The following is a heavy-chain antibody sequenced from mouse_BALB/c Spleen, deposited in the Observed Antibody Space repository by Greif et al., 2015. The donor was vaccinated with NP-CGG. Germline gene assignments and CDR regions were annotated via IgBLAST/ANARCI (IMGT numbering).Heavy chain of an antibody. D-gene: IGHD1-1*02. J-gene: IGHJ1*01. Sequence: EVQLVESGGGLVQPGGSRKLSCAASGFTFSSFGMHWVRQAPEKGLEWVAYISSGSSTIYYADTVKGRFTISRDNPKNTLFLQMTSLRSEDTAMYYCARGIYGYWYFDVWGAGTTVTVSS. CDR2: ISSGSSTI. CDR3: ARGIYGYWYFDV. CDR1: GFTFSSFG. V-gene: IGHV5-17*02.